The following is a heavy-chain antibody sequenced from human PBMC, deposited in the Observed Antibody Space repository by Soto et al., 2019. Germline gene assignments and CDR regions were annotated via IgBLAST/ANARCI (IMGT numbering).Heavy chain of an antibody. D-gene: IGHD3-3*01. CDR2: IIPIFGTA. CDR3: ARADYEFGSGYTDYYYYYGMDV. J-gene: IGHJ6*02. CDR1: GGTFSSYA. Sequence: QVQLVQSGAEVKKPGSSVKVSCKASGGTFSSYAISWVRQAPGQGLEWMGGIIPIFGTANYAQKVQGRVTITADESTSTAYMELSSLRSEDTAVYYCARADYEFGSGYTDYYYYYGMDVWGQGTTVTVSS. V-gene: IGHV1-69*01.